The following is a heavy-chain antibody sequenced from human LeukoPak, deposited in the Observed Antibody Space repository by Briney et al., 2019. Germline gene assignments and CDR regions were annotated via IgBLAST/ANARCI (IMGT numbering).Heavy chain of an antibody. CDR2: ISAYNGNT. D-gene: IGHD6-6*01. CDR3: AREGPEYSRSSPRFDP. CDR1: GYTFTNYG. V-gene: IGHV1-18*01. Sequence: ASVKVSCKASGYTFTNYGISWVRQAPGQGGEWMGWISAYNGNTNYSQKLQGRLTMTTDTSTSTAYMELRSLRSDDTAVYYCAREGPEYSRSSPRFDPWGQGTLVTVSS. J-gene: IGHJ5*02.